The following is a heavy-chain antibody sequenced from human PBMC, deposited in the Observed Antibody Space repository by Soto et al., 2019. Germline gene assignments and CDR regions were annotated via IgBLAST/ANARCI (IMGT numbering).Heavy chain of an antibody. J-gene: IGHJ6*02. CDR2: INAGNGNT. CDR1: GYTFTSYA. Sequence: ASVKASSKASGYTFTSYAMHWLHQATRQRLEWVGWINAGNGNTKYSQKFQGRVTITRDTSASTAYMELSSLRSEDTAVYYCAREHPNGYRLYYYGMDVWGQGTTVTVSS. CDR3: AREHPNGYRLYYYGMDV. V-gene: IGHV1-3*01. D-gene: IGHD5-18*01.